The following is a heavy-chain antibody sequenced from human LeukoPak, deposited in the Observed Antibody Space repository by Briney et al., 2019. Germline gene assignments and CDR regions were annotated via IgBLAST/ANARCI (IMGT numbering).Heavy chain of an antibody. V-gene: IGHV3-21*01. D-gene: IGHD6-19*01. CDR1: GFTFSSYS. Sequence: LGGSLRLSCAASGFTFSSYSMNWVRQAPGKGLEWVSSISSSSSYIYYADSVKGRFTISRDNAKNSLYLQMNSLRAEDTAVYYCARGSHNVAGSSGWYLVDYWGQGTLVTVSS. CDR2: ISSSSSYI. CDR3: ARGSHNVAGSSGWYLVDY. J-gene: IGHJ4*02.